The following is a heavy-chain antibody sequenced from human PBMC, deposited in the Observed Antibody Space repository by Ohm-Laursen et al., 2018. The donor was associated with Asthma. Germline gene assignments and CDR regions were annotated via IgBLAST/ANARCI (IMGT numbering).Heavy chain of an antibody. CDR3: AYEFGGSGDY. CDR1: GFTFSSYG. CDR2: ISYDGSNK. V-gene: IGHV3-30*03. Sequence: SLRLSCTASGFTFSSYGMHWVRQAPGKGLEWVAVISYDGSNKYYADSVKGRFTISRDNSKNTLYLQMNSLRVDDTAVYYCAYEFGGSGDYWGQGTLVTVSS. D-gene: IGHD3-10*01. J-gene: IGHJ4*02.